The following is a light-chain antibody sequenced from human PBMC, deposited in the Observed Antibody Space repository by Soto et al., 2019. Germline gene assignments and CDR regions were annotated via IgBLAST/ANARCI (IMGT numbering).Light chain of an antibody. CDR1: QSVSSN. V-gene: IGKV3-15*01. CDR2: GAS. Sequence: EIVMTQSPATLSVSPGERATLSCRASQSVSSNLAWYQQKPGQAPRLLIYGASTRAIGIPARFSGSGSGTEFTITISILQSEDYVVYYCQKYNNWLPKSTFGQGTKLEIK. J-gene: IGKJ2*01. CDR3: QKYNNWLPKST.